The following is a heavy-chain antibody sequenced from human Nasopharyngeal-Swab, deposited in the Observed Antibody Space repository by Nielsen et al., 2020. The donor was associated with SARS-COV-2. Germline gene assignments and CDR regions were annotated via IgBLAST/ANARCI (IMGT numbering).Heavy chain of an antibody. CDR2: MYTSGST. Sequence: LILSCSVSGVSISSGSYYWSWIRQPAGKGLEWIGHMYTSGSTNYNPSLKSRVAISIDTSKNQFSLRLSSVTAADTAVYYCAREDRWTLTSFYYALDVWGQGTTVTVSS. CDR3: AREDRWTLTSFYYALDV. J-gene: IGHJ6*02. D-gene: IGHD3-9*01. V-gene: IGHV4-61*09. CDR1: GVSISSGSYY.